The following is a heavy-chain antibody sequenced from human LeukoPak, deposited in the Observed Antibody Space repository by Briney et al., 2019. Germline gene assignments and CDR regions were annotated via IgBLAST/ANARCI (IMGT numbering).Heavy chain of an antibody. D-gene: IGHD4-11*01. J-gene: IGHJ6*03. CDR2: IFYDGRDK. V-gene: IGHV3-33*03. CDR3: AKALYSNYYMDV. Sequence: GGSLRLSYAASGFTFSVFGLNWVRQAPGKGLEWVAVIFYDGRDKYYADSVKGRFTISRDNSRNMLSLQINSLRAEDTGVYYCAKALYSNYYMDVWGKGTAVTVSS. CDR1: GFTFSVFG.